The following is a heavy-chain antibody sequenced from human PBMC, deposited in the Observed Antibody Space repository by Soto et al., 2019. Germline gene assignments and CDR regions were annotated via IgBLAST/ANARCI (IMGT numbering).Heavy chain of an antibody. CDR3: ARDGTHYYDSSGLRY. Sequence: SETLSLTCTVSGGSISSSSYYWGWIRQPPGKGLEWIGYIHYSGITNYNPSLKTRVTISIDTSRNQFSLKLSSVTAADTAVYYCARDGTHYYDSSGLRYWGQGTLVTVSS. J-gene: IGHJ4*02. D-gene: IGHD3-22*01. V-gene: IGHV4-61*01. CDR2: IHYSGIT. CDR1: GGSISSSSYY.